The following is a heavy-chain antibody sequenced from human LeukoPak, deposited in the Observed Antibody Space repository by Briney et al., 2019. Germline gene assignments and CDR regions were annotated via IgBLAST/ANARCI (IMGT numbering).Heavy chain of an antibody. V-gene: IGHV3-53*01. CDR2: IYSGGST. CDR3: ASPGGRSRVSDAFDI. CDR1: GLTVSRNY. J-gene: IGHJ3*02. D-gene: IGHD3-16*01. Sequence: GGSLRLSCAASGLTVSRNYMSWVRQAPGKGLESVSVIYSGGSTYYAESVRGRFTISRDNSKNTLYLQMNSLRAEDTAVYYCASPGGRSRVSDAFDIWGQGTMVTVSS.